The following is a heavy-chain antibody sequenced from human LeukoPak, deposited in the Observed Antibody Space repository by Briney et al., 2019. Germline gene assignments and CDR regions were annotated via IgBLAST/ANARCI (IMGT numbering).Heavy chain of an antibody. CDR2: ISPHNGNR. J-gene: IGHJ5*02. D-gene: IGHD3-22*01. CDR3: ARDDFYETSGFSP. CDR1: GYTFTSYD. V-gene: IGHV1-18*01. Sequence: GASVKVSCKASGYTFTSYDINWVRQAPGQGLEWMGWISPHNGNRKFAQKFQGRVTLTSDTSTSTAYMEVRNLRSDDTAVYYCARDDFYETSGFSPWGQGTPVIVS.